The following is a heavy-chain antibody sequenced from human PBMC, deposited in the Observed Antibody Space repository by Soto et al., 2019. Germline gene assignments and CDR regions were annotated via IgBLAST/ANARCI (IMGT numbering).Heavy chain of an antibody. CDR2: VYESVNT. Sequence: SETLSLTCAVSGASISRTGFHWGWIRQPPGQGLEWIGSVYESVNTYYNSSLKSRVTISVDTSKNQFSLELKSVTAADTAVYYCSRRGSGHTFDYWGQGTLVTSPQ. J-gene: IGHJ4*02. CDR1: GASISRTGFH. V-gene: IGHV4-39*01. CDR3: SRRGSGHTFDY. D-gene: IGHD3-10*01.